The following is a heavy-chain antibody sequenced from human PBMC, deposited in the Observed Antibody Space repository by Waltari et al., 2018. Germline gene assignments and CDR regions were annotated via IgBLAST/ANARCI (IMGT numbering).Heavy chain of an antibody. CDR2: IDVDGTSE. Sequence: EVRLVESGGGLVQPGESLRLSCAASGFTFSRFWMHWVRQAPGKGLGWVARIDVDGTSERYGDAVKGRFTIARGNAKNTLYLQMKRLRAEDTAVYYCAREGMTIFGVVISGGYFDYWGQGTLVTVSS. V-gene: IGHV3-74*01. CDR1: GFTFSRFW. D-gene: IGHD3-3*01. CDR3: AREGMTIFGVVISGGYFDY. J-gene: IGHJ4*02.